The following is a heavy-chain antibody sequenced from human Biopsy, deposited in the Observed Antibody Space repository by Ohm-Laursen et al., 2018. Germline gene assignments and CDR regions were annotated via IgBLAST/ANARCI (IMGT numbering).Heavy chain of an antibody. CDR3: ARDRGYYSDRTVPGYFDL. Sequence: SVTLSLPCTVSGDSISSYYWSWIRQPPGKGLQWIGYVYYTGSTDYNPSLQSRVTISVDTSKNHFSLRLRSVTPADTAIYYCARDRGYYSDRTVPGYFDLWGRGTLVTVSS. CDR2: VYYTGST. J-gene: IGHJ2*01. CDR1: GDSISSYY. V-gene: IGHV4-59*01. D-gene: IGHD3-22*01.